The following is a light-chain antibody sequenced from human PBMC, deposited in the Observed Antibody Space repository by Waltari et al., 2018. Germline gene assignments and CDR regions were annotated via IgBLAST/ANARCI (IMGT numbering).Light chain of an antibody. CDR2: EVS. Sequence: DPVMTQTPLSLSVTPGQPASISCKSSQSLLHMDGKTYLYWYMQKAGQSPRLLMYEVSTRFSGVPDRFSGSGSGTDFTLKISRVEAEDVGVYCCMEGKHLPRAFGQGTKLEIK. J-gene: IGKJ2*01. CDR3: MEGKHLPRA. V-gene: IGKV2-29*02. CDR1: QSLLHMDGKTY.